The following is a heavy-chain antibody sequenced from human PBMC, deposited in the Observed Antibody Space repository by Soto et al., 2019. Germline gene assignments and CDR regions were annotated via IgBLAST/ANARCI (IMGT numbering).Heavy chain of an antibody. J-gene: IGHJ5*02. Sequence: VGASETLSLTCTVSGGSFSSSTYYWGWIRQPPGKGLEWIGSMYSGGNTYYNPSLKSRVTVSVDTSKNHFSLKLTSVTAADTAMYYCARQPYDSTGYYYGAWGQGTLVTVSS. CDR2: MYSGGNT. CDR1: GGSFSSSTYY. V-gene: IGHV4-39*01. D-gene: IGHD3-22*01. CDR3: ARQPYDSTGYYYGA.